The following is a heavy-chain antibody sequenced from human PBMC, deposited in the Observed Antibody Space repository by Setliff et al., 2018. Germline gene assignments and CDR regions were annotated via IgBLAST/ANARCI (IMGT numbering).Heavy chain of an antibody. CDR1: GYTFTNYW. CDR3: VRHPYYDSSGYYSYFDY. J-gene: IGHJ4*02. D-gene: IGHD3-22*01. Sequence: ESLKISCQGSGYTFTNYWIGWVRQMPGKGLEWMGILKPGDSGIRYSPSFQGQVTLSADTSIATAYLHWTSLKASDTAMYYCVRHPYYDSSGYYSYFDYWGQGALVTVSS. V-gene: IGHV5-51*01. CDR2: LKPGDSGI.